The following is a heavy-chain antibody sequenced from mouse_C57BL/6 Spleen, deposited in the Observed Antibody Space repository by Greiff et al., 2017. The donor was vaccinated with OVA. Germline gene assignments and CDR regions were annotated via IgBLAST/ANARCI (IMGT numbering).Heavy chain of an antibody. Sequence: QVQLQQSGAELARPGASVKLSCKASGYTFTRYGISWVKQRTGQGLEWIGEIYPRSGNTYYNEKFKGKATLTADKSSSTAYMELRSLTSEDSAVYFCARRGTTVVASSPYWYFDVWGTGTTVTVSS. CDR3: ARRGTTVVASSPYWYFDV. V-gene: IGHV1-81*01. D-gene: IGHD1-1*01. J-gene: IGHJ1*03. CDR2: IYPRSGNT. CDR1: GYTFTRYG.